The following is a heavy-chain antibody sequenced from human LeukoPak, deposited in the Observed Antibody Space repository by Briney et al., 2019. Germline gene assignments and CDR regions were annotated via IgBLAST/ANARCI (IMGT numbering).Heavy chain of an antibody. J-gene: IGHJ4*02. CDR1: GFTFSSYA. CDR3: AKDGGGVTPFDY. V-gene: IGHV3-23*01. CDR2: ISGSGGNT. Sequence: QTGGSLRLSCAASGFTFSSYAMSWVREAPGEGLEWVSAISGSGGNTYYADSVKGRFTISRDNSKNTLYLQMNSLRAEEKAVYYCAKDGGGVTPFDYWGQGTLVTVSS. D-gene: IGHD2-21*02.